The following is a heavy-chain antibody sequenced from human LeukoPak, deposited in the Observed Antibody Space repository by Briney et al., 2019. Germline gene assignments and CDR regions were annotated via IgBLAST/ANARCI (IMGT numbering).Heavy chain of an antibody. CDR2: ISGSGGST. J-gene: IGHJ6*03. V-gene: IGHV3-23*01. CDR1: EFTFSSHA. D-gene: IGHD6-19*01. CDR3: ARVAVTDTKSANYYYCCMDV. Sequence: GGSLRLSCAASEFTFSSHAMNWVRQAPGKGLQWVSAISGSGGSTYYADSVKGRFTISRDNSKNTLYLQMNSLRAEDTAVYYCARVAVTDTKSANYYYCCMDVWGKGTTVTVSS.